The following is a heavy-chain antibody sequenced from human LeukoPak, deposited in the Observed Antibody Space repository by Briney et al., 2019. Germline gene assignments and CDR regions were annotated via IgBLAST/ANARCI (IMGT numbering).Heavy chain of an antibody. D-gene: IGHD6-19*01. CDR1: GFTVGSND. CDR3: ARGGWYEPLDH. CDR2: TYSGGST. J-gene: IGHJ4*02. V-gene: IGHV3-66*01. Sequence: GGSLRLSCAASGFTVGSNDMSWVRQAPGTGLEWVSVTYSGGSTYYEDSVKGRFTISLDNSNNTLYLQMNSLRAEDTAVYYCARGGWYEPLDHWGQGTLVTVSS.